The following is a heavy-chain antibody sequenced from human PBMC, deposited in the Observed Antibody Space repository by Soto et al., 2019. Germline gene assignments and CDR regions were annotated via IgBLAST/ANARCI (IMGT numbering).Heavy chain of an antibody. V-gene: IGHV2-26*01. J-gene: IGHJ4*02. Sequence: SGPTLVNPTETLTLTCTVSGFSLSNARMGVSWIRQPPGKALEWLAHIFSNDEKSYSTSLKSRLTISKDTSKSQVVLTMTNMDPVDTATYYCARMSGYYDSSGYYVFDYWGQGTLVTVSS. CDR3: ARMSGYYDSSGYYVFDY. D-gene: IGHD3-22*01. CDR1: GFSLSNARMG. CDR2: IFSNDEK.